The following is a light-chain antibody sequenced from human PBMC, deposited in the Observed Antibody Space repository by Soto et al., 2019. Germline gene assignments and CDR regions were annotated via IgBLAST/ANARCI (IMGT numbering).Light chain of an antibody. V-gene: IGLV2-23*01. CDR1: SSDIGTYNL. Sequence: QSALTQPASVSGSPGQSITISCTGTSSDIGTYNLVSWYQQHPGKVPKLLIYEGFRRPSGVSSRFSGSRSGNTASLTISGLQADDEGDYYCCSYAGKSNVVFGGGTKLTVL. J-gene: IGLJ2*01. CDR3: CSYAGKSNVV. CDR2: EGF.